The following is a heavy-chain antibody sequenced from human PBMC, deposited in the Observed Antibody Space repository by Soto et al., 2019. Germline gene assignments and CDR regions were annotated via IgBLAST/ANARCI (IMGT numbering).Heavy chain of an antibody. V-gene: IGHV1-2*02. CDR3: ARVNDRAARGSSFDI. CDR1: GYTFTGYY. Sequence: ASVKVSCKASGYTFTGYYMHWVRQAPGQGLEWMGWINPNSGGTNYAQKFQGRVTMTRDTSISTAYMELSRLRSDDTAVYYCARVNDRAARGSSFDIWGQGTMVTVSS. J-gene: IGHJ3*02. D-gene: IGHD6-13*01. CDR2: INPNSGGT.